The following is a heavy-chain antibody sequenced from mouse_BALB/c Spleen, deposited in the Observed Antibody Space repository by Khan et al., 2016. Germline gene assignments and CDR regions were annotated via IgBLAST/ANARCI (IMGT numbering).Heavy chain of an antibody. V-gene: IGHV3-2*02. CDR1: GYSITSDYA. J-gene: IGHJ4*01. CDR3: ARTPTAYYAMDY. D-gene: IGHD1-2*01. CDR2: IIYSGST. Sequence: EVQLQESGPGLVKPSQSLSLTCTVTGYSITSDYAWNWIRQFPGNKLEWMGYIIYSGSTRYYPSLKSRISVTRDTSKNQFFLQVNSVTTEDTATEYCARTPTAYYAMDYWGQGTSVTVSS.